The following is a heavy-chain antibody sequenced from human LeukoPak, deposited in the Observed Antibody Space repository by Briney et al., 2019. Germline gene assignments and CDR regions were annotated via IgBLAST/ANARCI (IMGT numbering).Heavy chain of an antibody. CDR2: ISSSSSCI. V-gene: IGHV3-21*01. Sequence: GGSLRLSFAASGFTFSSYIMNWVRQAPGPGLEWVSSISSSSSCIYYADSGKGRFTISRDSAKNSLYLQMNSLRAEDTAVYYCASVYYDSSGYDYWGQGTLVTVYS. D-gene: IGHD3-22*01. CDR3: ASVYYDSSGYDY. CDR1: GFTFSSYI. J-gene: IGHJ4*02.